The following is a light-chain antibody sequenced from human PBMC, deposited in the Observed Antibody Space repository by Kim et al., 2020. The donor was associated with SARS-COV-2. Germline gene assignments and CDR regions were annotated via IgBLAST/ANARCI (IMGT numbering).Light chain of an antibody. CDR1: QSVLYSSNNKNY. Sequence: DIVMTQSPDSLAVSLGERATINCKSSQSVLYSSNNKNYLAWYQLRPGQPPKLLIYWASTRESGVPNRFSGSGSGTDFTLTISTLQAEDVAVYICQQYYTTPWTFGQGTKVDIK. CDR3: QQYYTTPWT. J-gene: IGKJ1*01. CDR2: WAS. V-gene: IGKV4-1*01.